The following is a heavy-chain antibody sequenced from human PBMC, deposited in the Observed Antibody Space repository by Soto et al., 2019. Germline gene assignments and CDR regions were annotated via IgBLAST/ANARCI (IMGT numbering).Heavy chain of an antibody. D-gene: IGHD4-17*01. V-gene: IGHV4-30-2*01. CDR3: ARAHYGDYGYGMDV. CDR1: GGSISSGGYS. CDR2: IYHSGST. J-gene: IGHJ6*02. Sequence: QLQLQESGSGLVKPSQTLSLTCAVSGGSISSGGYSWSWIRQPPGKGLEWIGYIYHSGSTYYNPPLKSRVTISVHRSKNQFSLKLSSVTAADTAVYYCARAHYGDYGYGMDVWGQGTTVTVSS.